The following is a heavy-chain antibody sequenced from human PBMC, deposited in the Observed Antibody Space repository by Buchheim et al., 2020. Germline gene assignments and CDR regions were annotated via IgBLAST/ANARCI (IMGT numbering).Heavy chain of an antibody. V-gene: IGHV4-59*01. CDR3: ASTRRGSSSGAEYFQH. J-gene: IGHJ1*01. D-gene: IGHD6-6*01. Sequence: QVQLQESGPGLVKPSETLSLTCTVSGASISYSYWSWIRQPPGKGLEWIGHIQYTGNTDYNPSLRSRVTISIDPSKNQFSLKLSSVTAADTAAYYCASTRRGSSSGAEYFQHWGQGTL. CDR1: GASISYSY. CDR2: IQYTGNT.